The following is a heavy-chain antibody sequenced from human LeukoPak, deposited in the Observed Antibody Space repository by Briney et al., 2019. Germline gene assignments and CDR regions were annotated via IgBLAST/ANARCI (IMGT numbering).Heavy chain of an antibody. Sequence: GGSLRLSCAASGFTFSTYAMSWVRQAPGKGLEWVSGMSGSGGSTYYADSVKGRFTISRDNSKNTLYLQMNTLRAEDTAVYYCAKDREYSYVYDAFDIWGQGTLVTVSS. V-gene: IGHV3-23*01. J-gene: IGHJ3*02. D-gene: IGHD3-16*01. CDR2: MSGSGGST. CDR3: AKDREYSYVYDAFDI. CDR1: GFTFSTYA.